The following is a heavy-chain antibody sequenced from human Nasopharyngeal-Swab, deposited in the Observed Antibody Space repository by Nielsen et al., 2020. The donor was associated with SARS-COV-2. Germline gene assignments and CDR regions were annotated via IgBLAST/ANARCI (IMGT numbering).Heavy chain of an antibody. CDR3: ARDLSGLLWFGERFDP. J-gene: IGHJ5*02. D-gene: IGHD3-10*01. CDR2: INPNSGGT. V-gene: IGHV1-2*06. CDR1: GYTFTGYY. Sequence: ASVKVSCKASGYTFTGYYMHWVRQAPGQGLEWMGRINPNSGGTNYAQKFQGRVTMTRDTSISTAYMELRSLRSDDTAVYYCARDLSGLLWFGERFDPWGQGTLVTVSS.